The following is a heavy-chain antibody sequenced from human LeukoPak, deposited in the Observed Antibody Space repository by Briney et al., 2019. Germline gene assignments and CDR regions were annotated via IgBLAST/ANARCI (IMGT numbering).Heavy chain of an antibody. D-gene: IGHD2-2*01. J-gene: IGHJ6*04. CDR2: ISYDGSNK. Sequence: GRSLRLSCAASGFTFSSYGMHWVRQAPGKGLEWVAVISYDGSNKYYADSVKGRFTISRDNSKNTLYLQMNSLRAEDTAVYYCAKVGCSSTSCSLTWHYYGMDVWGKGITVTVSS. CDR1: GFTFSSYG. V-gene: IGHV3-30*18. CDR3: AKVGCSSTSCSLTWHYYGMDV.